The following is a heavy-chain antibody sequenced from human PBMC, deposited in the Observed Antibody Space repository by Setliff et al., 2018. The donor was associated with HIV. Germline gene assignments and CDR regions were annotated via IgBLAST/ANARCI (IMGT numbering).Heavy chain of an antibody. J-gene: IGHJ4*02. Sequence: PGESLKISCEGSGYSFTNFWIAWVRQMPGKGLELMGIIYPCDSDTKYSPSFQGQVTISADKSISTAYLQWSSLKASDSAIYYCATPISITSGSAFDYWGQGTLVTVSS. D-gene: IGHD2-2*01. V-gene: IGHV5-51*01. CDR2: IYPCDSDT. CDR1: GYSFTNFW. CDR3: ATPISITSGSAFDY.